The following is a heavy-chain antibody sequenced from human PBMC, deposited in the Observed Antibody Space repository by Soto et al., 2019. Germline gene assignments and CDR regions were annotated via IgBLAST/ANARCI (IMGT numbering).Heavy chain of an antibody. J-gene: IGHJ6*03. CDR1: GYTFTSNV. D-gene: IGHD2-2*01. CDR2: INGGNGDT. CDR3: AREGRSSTSCDGDACLGRSYFIVV. V-gene: IGHV1-3*01. Sequence: QIQLVQSGAEAKKPGASVKVSCKASGYTFTSNVIHWVRQAPGQRLEWMGWINGGNGDTKYSQEFQGRVTITRDTSGSTAYMELSSMTSADRSLYCRAREGRSSTSCDGDACLGRSYFIVVWGKGTTVTVSS.